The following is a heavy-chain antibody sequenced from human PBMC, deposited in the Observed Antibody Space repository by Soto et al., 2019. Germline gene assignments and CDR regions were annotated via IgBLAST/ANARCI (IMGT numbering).Heavy chain of an antibody. J-gene: IGHJ3*02. D-gene: IGHD6-19*01. CDR3: AKAQKQWLGGGDAFDI. Sequence: GGSLRLSCAASGFTFSSYWMSWARQAPGKGLKWVATIKKDGSEKYYVDSVKGRFTISRDNAKNSLYLQMNSLRAEDTALYYCAKAQKQWLGGGDAFDIWGQGTMVTVSS. CDR1: GFTFSSYW. CDR2: IKKDGSEK. V-gene: IGHV3-7*05.